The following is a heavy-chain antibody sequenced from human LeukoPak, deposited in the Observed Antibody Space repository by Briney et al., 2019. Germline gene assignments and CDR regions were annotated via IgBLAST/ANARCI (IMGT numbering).Heavy chain of an antibody. CDR1: GGFISSYY. CDR2: IYYSGST. J-gene: IGHJ3*02. Sequence: SETLSLTCTVSGGFISSYYWSWFRQPPGKGLEWIGYIYYSGSTNYNPSLKSRVTISVDTSKNQFSLKLSSVTAADTAVYYCARGRRIYDYGGNSGAFDIWGQGTMVTVSS. D-gene: IGHD4-23*01. V-gene: IGHV4-59*01. CDR3: ARGRRIYDYGGNSGAFDI.